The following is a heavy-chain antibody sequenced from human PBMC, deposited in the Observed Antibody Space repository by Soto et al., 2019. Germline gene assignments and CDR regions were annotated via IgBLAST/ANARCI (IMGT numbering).Heavy chain of an antibody. CDR3: ASRKSSPYFDY. CDR2: IYYSGST. CDR1: GGSISSGGYY. Sequence: SETLSLTCAVSGGSISSGGYYLSWIRQPPGKGLEWIGNIYYSGSTYYNPSLKSRVTISIDTSKNQFPLKLSSVTAADTAVYYCASRKSSPYFDYWGQGTLVTVSS. V-gene: IGHV4-30-4*01. J-gene: IGHJ4*02. D-gene: IGHD3-10*01.